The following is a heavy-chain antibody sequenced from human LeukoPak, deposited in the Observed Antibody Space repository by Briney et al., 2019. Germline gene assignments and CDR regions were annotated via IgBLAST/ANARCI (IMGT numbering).Heavy chain of an antibody. CDR2: ISAYNGNT. Sequence: ASVKVSCKASGYTFTSYGISWVRQAPGQGLEWMGWISAYNGNTNYAQKLQGRVTMTTDTSTSTAYMELRSLRSDDTAVYYCARGLDRAMVRYYFDYWGQGTLVTVSS. CDR3: ARGLDRAMVRYYFDY. CDR1: GYTFTSYG. D-gene: IGHD5-18*01. V-gene: IGHV1-18*01. J-gene: IGHJ4*02.